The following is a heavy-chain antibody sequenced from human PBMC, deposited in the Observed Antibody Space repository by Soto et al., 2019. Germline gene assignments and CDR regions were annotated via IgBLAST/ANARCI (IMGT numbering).Heavy chain of an antibody. CDR1: GFTFSSYS. Sequence: GSLRLSCAASGFTFSSYSMNWVRQAPGKGLEWVSAVTANGGSTYSADSVKGRFTIPRDNSKNTLFLQMNSLRAEDTAVYYCASLGVGDWANYYYYYGMDVWGQGTTVTVSS. V-gene: IGHV3-23*01. J-gene: IGHJ6*02. CDR3: ASLGVGDWANYYYYYGMDV. CDR2: VTANGGST. D-gene: IGHD2-21*02.